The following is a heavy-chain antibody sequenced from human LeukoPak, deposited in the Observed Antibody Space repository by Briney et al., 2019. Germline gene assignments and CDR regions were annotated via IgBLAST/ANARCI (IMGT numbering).Heavy chain of an antibody. CDR1: GGTFSSYA. CDR2: IIPIFGTA. D-gene: IGHD2-2*01. J-gene: IGHJ5*02. Sequence: GASVKVSCKASGGTFSSYAISWVRQAPRQGLEWMGGIIPIFGTANYAQKFQGRVTITADESTSTAYMELSSLRSEDTAVYYCARARYCSSTSCYFWFDPWGQGTLVTVSS. V-gene: IGHV1-69*01. CDR3: ARARYCSSTSCYFWFDP.